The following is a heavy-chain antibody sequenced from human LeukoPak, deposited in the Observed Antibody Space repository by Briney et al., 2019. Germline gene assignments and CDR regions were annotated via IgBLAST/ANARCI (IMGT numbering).Heavy chain of an antibody. Sequence: PSETLSLTCTVSGGSISSYYWSWIRQPPGKGLEWIGYIYYSGSTNYNPSLKSRVTISVDTSKNQFSLKLSSVTAADTAVYYCARVEGPYDFRSGYWFDPWGQGTLVTVSS. V-gene: IGHV4-59*01. CDR2: IYYSGST. J-gene: IGHJ5*02. CDR1: GGSISSYY. CDR3: ARVEGPYDFRSGYWFDP. D-gene: IGHD3-3*01.